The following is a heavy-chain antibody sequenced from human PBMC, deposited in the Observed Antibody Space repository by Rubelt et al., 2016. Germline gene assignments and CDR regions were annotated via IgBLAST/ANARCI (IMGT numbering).Heavy chain of an antibody. V-gene: IGHV4-39*01. J-gene: IGHJ4*02. CDR3: ARRDSSGWDQNYFDY. CDR2: IYYSGST. D-gene: IGHD6-19*01. Sequence: QLQLQESGPGLVKPSETLSLTCTVSGGSISSSSYYWGWIRQPPGKGLEWIGSIYYSGSTYYNPSLKGRVTISVDTSKNRCSLKLSSVTAADTAVYYCARRDSSGWDQNYFDYWGQGTLVTVCS. CDR1: GGSISSSSYY.